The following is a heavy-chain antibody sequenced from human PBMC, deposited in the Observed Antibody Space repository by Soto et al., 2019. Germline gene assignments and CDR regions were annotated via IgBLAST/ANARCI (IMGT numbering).Heavy chain of an antibody. D-gene: IGHD3-10*01. CDR2: ISGSGGST. V-gene: IGHV3-23*01. CDR1: GFTFSSYA. J-gene: IGHJ5*01. CDR3: AKDRGRGNDWFDS. Sequence: EVQLLESGGGLVQPGGSLRLSCAASGFTFSSYAMSWVRQAPGKGLEWVSAISGSGGSTFYADSVKGRFTISRDTSKNTLVLQMNRLRAEDTAVYYCAKDRGRGNDWFDSWGQGTLVTVSS.